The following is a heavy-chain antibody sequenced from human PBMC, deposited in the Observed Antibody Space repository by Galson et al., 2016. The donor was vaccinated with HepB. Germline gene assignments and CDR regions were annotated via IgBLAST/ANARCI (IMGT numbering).Heavy chain of an antibody. D-gene: IGHD2-2*01. V-gene: IGHV1-69*06. CDR1: GGTFSSYA. Sequence: SVKVSCKASGGTFSSYAISWVRQAPGQGLEWMGGIIPIFGKTNYAQKFQGRVTITADKSTSTAYMELTSLRSEDTAVYYCARTHYDCSNNNCYLPDYYYYGMDVWGQGTTVTVSS. J-gene: IGHJ6*02. CDR3: ARTHYDCSNNNCYLPDYYYYGMDV. CDR2: IIPIFGKT.